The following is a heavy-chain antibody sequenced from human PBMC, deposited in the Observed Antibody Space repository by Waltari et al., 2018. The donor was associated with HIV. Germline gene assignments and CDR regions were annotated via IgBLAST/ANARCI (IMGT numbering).Heavy chain of an antibody. CDR1: GGSFSGYY. D-gene: IGHD2-2*01. Sequence: QVQLQQWGAGLLKPSETLSLTCAVYGGSFSGYYWSWSRQPPGKGLEGIGEINHSGSTFPNPSLKSRVTMSVDTSKNKFSLKLSSVTAADTAVYYCARDPRAMPGYWGQGTLVTVSS. CDR2: INHSGST. J-gene: IGHJ4*02. CDR3: ARDPRAMPGY. V-gene: IGHV4-34*01.